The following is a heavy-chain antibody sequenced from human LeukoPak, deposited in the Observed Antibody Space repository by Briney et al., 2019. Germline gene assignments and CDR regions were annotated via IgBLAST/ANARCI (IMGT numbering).Heavy chain of an antibody. Sequence: SETLSLTRAVYGGSFSDNYWSWIRQSPGKGLEWIGEINHSGSTNYNPSLKSRVTISVDTSKNQFSLKLSSVTAADTAVYYCARQFNAYYFDYWGQGTLVTVSS. D-gene: IGHD5-24*01. CDR3: ARQFNAYYFDY. V-gene: IGHV4-34*01. CDR1: GGSFSDNY. J-gene: IGHJ4*02. CDR2: INHSGST.